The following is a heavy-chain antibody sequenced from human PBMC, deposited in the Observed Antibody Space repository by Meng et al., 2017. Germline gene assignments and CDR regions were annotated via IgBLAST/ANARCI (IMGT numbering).Heavy chain of an antibody. CDR2: INPNSGGT. D-gene: IGHD6-6*01. J-gene: IGHJ6*02. V-gene: IGHV1-2*02. Sequence: ASVKVSCKASGYTFTGYYMHWVRQAPGQGLEWMGWINPNSGGTNYAQKFQGRVTMTRDTSISTAYMELSSLRSEDTAVYYCARASGRGIAARPYGMDVWGQGTTVTVSS. CDR1: GYTFTGYY. CDR3: ARASGRGIAARPYGMDV.